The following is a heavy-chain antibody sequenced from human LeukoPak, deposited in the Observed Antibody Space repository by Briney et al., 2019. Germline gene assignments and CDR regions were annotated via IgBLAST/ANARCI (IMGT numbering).Heavy chain of an antibody. J-gene: IGHJ5*02. V-gene: IGHV4-39*01. CDR1: GGSISSSSYY. CDR2: IYYSGST. Sequence: SETLSLTCTVSGGSISSSSYYWGWIRQPPGKGLEWIGSIYYSGSTYYNPSLKSRVTISVDTSKNQFSLKLSSVTAADTAVYYCARPGQAGWFEPWGQGTLVTVSS. CDR3: ARPGQAGWFEP.